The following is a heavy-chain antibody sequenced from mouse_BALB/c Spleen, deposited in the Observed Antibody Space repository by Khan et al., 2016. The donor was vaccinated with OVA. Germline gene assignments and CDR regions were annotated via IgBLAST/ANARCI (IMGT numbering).Heavy chain of an antibody. J-gene: IGHJ4*01. CDR2: ISYSGST. Sequence: EVKLLESGPGLVKPSQSLSLTCTVTGYSITSDYAWNWIRQFPGNKLEWMGYISYSGSTSYNPSLKSRISITRDTSKNQFFLQLNSVTTEDTATYSCAKGLYAMDYWGQGTSVTVSS. CDR3: AKGLYAMDY. V-gene: IGHV3-2*02. D-gene: IGHD3-1*01. CDR1: GYSITSDYA.